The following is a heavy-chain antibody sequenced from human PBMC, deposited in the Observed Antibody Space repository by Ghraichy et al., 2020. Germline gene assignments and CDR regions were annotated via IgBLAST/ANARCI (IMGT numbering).Heavy chain of an antibody. Sequence: GGSLRLSCAASGFTFSSYSMNWVRQAPGKGLEWVSSISSSSSYIYYADSVKGRFTISRDNAKNSLYLQMNSLRAEDTAVYYCAREGDYSNRNIPNWFDPWGQGTLVTVSS. D-gene: IGHD4-11*01. CDR2: ISSSSSYI. V-gene: IGHV3-21*01. CDR1: GFTFSSYS. CDR3: AREGDYSNRNIPNWFDP. J-gene: IGHJ5*02.